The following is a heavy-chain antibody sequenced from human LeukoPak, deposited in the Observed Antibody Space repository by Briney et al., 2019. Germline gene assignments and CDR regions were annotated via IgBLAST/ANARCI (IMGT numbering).Heavy chain of an antibody. Sequence: SETLSLTCTVSGYSISSGYYWGWIRQPPGKGLEWIGSIYHSGSTYYNPSLKSRVTISVDTSKNQFTLKLSSVTAADTAVYYCARAYYDYVWGSYRVNLFDYWGQGTLVTVSS. CDR2: IYHSGST. CDR1: GYSISSGYY. J-gene: IGHJ4*02. V-gene: IGHV4-38-2*02. CDR3: ARAYYDYVWGSYRVNLFDY. D-gene: IGHD3-16*02.